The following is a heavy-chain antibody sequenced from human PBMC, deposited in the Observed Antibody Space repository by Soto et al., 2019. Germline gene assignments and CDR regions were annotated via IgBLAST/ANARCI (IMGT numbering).Heavy chain of an antibody. CDR1: GGSISSSDYY. V-gene: IGHV4-30-4*01. D-gene: IGHD1-26*01. J-gene: IGHJ4*02. CDR2: IYYSVST. CDR3: DRNYSGSYPTDY. Sequence: SETLSLTCTVSGGSISSSDYYWSWIRQPPGKGLEWIGYIYYSVSTYYNPSLKSRVTISVDTSKNQFSLKLSSVTAADTAVYYGDRNYSGSYPTDYWGKGTLVTVS.